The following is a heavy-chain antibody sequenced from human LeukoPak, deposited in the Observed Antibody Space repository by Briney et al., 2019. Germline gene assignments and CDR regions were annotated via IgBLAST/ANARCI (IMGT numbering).Heavy chain of an antibody. D-gene: IGHD3-22*01. CDR3: ARGHYYEPFDI. V-gene: IGHV4-59*01. J-gene: IGHJ3*02. CDR1: GGSISSYY. Sequence: PSETLSLTCTVSGGSISSYYWSWIRQPPEKGLEWIGYIYYSGSTNYNPSLKSRVTISVDTSKNQFSLKLSSVTAADTAVYYCARGHYYEPFDIWGQGTMVTVSS. CDR2: IYYSGST.